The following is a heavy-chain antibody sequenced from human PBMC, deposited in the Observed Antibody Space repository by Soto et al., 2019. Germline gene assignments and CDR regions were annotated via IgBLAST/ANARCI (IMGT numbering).Heavy chain of an antibody. V-gene: IGHV3-30-3*01. D-gene: IGHD4-17*01. CDR1: GFSFSNYA. CDR2: ISYDGSNG. CDR3: AREGYGDLDY. Sequence: GGSLRLSCAASGFSFSNYAMHWVRQAPGKGLEWVAVISYDGSNGYYADSVKGRFTISRDNSKNTLYLQMNSLRVEDTAVYYCAREGYGDLDYWGQGTLVTVSS. J-gene: IGHJ4*02.